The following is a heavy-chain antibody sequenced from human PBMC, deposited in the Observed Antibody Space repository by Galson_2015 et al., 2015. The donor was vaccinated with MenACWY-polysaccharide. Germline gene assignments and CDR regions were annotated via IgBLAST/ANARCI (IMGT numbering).Heavy chain of an antibody. CDR3: ASRLAQVGIAGYGYGMDV. D-gene: IGHD2-15*01. CDR2: ISYSGST. J-gene: IGHJ6*02. V-gene: IGHV4-39*01. CDR1: GGSISSSNYY. Sequence: SETLSLTCTVSGGSISSSNYYWGWIRQSPEKGLEWIGTISYSGSTYYNPSLKSRVTISVDMSKNQFSLKLSSVTAADTAVYYCASRLAQVGIAGYGYGMDVWGQGTTVTVSS.